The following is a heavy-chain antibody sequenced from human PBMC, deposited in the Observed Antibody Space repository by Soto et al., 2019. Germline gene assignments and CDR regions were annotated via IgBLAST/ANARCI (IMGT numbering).Heavy chain of an antibody. J-gene: IGHJ5*01. CDR3: AKDQGGWGSSSYNNWFDS. CDR2: IHYSGST. CDR1: GGSISSYY. V-gene: IGHV4-59*01. Sequence: SETLSLTCTVSGGSISSYYWSWIRQPPGKGLEWIGYIHYSGSTNYNPSLKSRVTISIDTSKNQFSLKLSSVTAADTAVYYCAKDQGGWGSSSYNNWFDSWGQGTLVTVSS. D-gene: IGHD3-22*01.